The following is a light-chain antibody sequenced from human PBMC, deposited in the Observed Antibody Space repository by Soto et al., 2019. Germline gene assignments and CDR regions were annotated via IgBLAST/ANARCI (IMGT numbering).Light chain of an antibody. J-gene: IGLJ1*01. Sequence: QSVLTQPPSVSGAPGQRVTISCTGSSSNIGANYGVQWYQQLPGTAPKFLIYNNSNRSSGVPDRFSGSKSGTSASLVITGLQAEDEADYYCQSYDTSLSAYVFGTGTQLTVL. CDR3: QSYDTSLSAYV. V-gene: IGLV1-40*01. CDR1: SSNIGANYG. CDR2: NNS.